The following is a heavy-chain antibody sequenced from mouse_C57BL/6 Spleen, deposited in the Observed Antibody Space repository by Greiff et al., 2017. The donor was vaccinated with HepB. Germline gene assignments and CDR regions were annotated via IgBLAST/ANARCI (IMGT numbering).Heavy chain of an antibody. CDR2: INPSNGGT. CDR3: ARTRGFTTYWYFDV. D-gene: IGHD1-1*01. J-gene: IGHJ1*03. CDR1: GYTFTSYW. Sequence: VQLQQPGTELVKPGASVKLSCKASGYTFTSYWMHWVKQRPGQGLEWIGNINPSNGGTNYNEKFKSKATLTVDKSSSTAYMQLSSLTSEDSAVYYCARTRGFTTYWYFDVWGTGTTVTVSS. V-gene: IGHV1-53*01.